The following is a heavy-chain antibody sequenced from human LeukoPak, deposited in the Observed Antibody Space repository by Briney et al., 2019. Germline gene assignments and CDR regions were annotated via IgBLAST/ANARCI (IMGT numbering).Heavy chain of an antibody. CDR2: IRYDGSNK. D-gene: IGHD2-2*01. J-gene: IGHJ4*02. Sequence: GGSLRLSCAASGFTFSSYGMHWVHQAPGKGLEWVAFIRYDGSNKYYADSVKGRFTISRDNARDSLYLQMNSLRDDDTSVYFCARDASALYWGRGTLVTVSS. V-gene: IGHV3-30*02. CDR3: ARDASALY. CDR1: GFTFSSYG.